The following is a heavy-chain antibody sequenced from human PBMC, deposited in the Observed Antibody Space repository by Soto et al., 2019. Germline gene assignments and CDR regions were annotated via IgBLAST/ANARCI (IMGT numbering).Heavy chain of an antibody. V-gene: IGHV3-23*01. CDR1: GFTFSSYA. CDR2: ISGSGGST. Sequence: GGSLRLSCAASGFTFSSYAMSWVRQAPGKGLEWVSAISGSGGSTYYADSVKGRSTISRDNSKNTLYLQMNSLRAEDTAVYYCAKGPIWQQLVRGHNWFDPWGQGTLVTVSS. J-gene: IGHJ5*02. CDR3: AKGPIWQQLVRGHNWFDP. D-gene: IGHD6-13*01.